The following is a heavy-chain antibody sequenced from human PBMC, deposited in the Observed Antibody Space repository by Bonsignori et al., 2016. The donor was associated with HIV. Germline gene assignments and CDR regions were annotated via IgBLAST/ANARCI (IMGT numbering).Heavy chain of an antibody. Sequence: WVRQAPGQGLEWMGWISAYNGNTNYAQKLQGRVTMTTDTSTSTAYMELRSLRSDDTAVYYCARELAGNWAFDYWAREPWSPSPQ. CDR2: ISAYNGNT. V-gene: IGHV1-18*01. D-gene: IGHD7-27*01. J-gene: IGHJ4*02. CDR3: ARELAGNWAFDY.